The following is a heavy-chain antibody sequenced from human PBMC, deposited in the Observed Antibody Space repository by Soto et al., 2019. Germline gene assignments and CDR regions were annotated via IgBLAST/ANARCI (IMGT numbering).Heavy chain of an antibody. CDR1: GGSISSGGYY. CDR3: ARGRLFWSGYPASLYYYYGMDV. V-gene: IGHV4-31*03. Sequence: PSETLSLTCTVSGGSISSGGYYWSWIRQHPGKGLEWIGYIYYSGSTYYNPSLKSRVTISVDTSKNQFSLKLSSVTAADTAVYYCARGRLFWSGYPASLYYYYGMDVWGQGTTVTVSS. J-gene: IGHJ6*02. D-gene: IGHD3-3*01. CDR2: IYYSGST.